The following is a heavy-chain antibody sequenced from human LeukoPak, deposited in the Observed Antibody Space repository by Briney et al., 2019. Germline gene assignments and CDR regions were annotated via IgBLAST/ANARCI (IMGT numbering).Heavy chain of an antibody. CDR3: EKEGGQWLVLPKNYFDY. V-gene: IGHV3-23*01. CDR2: ISGSGGST. D-gene: IGHD6-19*01. J-gene: IGHJ4*02. Sequence: PGGSLRLSCAASGFTFSSYAMSWVRQAPGKGLEWVSAISGSGGSTYYAYSVKGRFTISRDNSKNTLYLTMNRMRAEDTAVYYCEKEGGQWLVLPKNYFDYWGQGTLVTVSS. CDR1: GFTFSSYA.